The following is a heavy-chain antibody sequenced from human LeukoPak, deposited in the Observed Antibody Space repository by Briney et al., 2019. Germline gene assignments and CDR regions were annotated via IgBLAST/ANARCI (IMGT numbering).Heavy chain of an antibody. CDR3: ARARSYGMDV. V-gene: IGHV3-48*02. D-gene: IGHD3-16*01. J-gene: IGHJ6*02. CDR1: GFTFSSYG. Sequence: PGGSLRLSCAASGFTFSSYGVNWVRQPPGKGLEWVSYIGATFTTIYDADSVKGRFTISRDNAKNSLFLQMNSLRDEDTAVYYCARARSYGMDVWGQGTTVTVSS. CDR2: IGATFTTI.